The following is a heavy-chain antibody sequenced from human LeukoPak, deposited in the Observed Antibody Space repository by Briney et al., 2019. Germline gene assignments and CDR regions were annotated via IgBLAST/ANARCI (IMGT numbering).Heavy chain of an antibody. Sequence: GRSLRLSCAASGFTFSSYAMHWVRQAPGKGLEWVAVISYDGSNKYYVDSVKGRFTISRDNSKNTLYLQMNSLRAEDTAVYYCAAAEGYAWVPFDYWGQGTLVTVSS. J-gene: IGHJ4*02. CDR2: ISYDGSNK. CDR1: GFTFSSYA. D-gene: IGHD2-2*01. V-gene: IGHV3-30-3*01. CDR3: AAAEGYAWVPFDY.